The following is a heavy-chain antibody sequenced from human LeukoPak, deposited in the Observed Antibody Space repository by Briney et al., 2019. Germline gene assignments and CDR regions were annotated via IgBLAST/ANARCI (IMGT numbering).Heavy chain of an antibody. V-gene: IGHV4-38-2*02. CDR1: GYSISSDYY. CDR3: ARGPDDAFDI. CDR2: IYHRGST. Sequence: PSETLSLTCTVSGYSISSDYYWGWIRQPPGKGLEWIGSIYHRGSTYYNPSLKSRVTMSVDTSKNQFSLKLSSVTAADTAVYYCARGPDDAFDIWGQGTMVTVSS. J-gene: IGHJ3*02.